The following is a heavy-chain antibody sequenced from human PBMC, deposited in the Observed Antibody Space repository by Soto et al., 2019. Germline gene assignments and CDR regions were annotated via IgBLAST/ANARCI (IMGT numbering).Heavy chain of an antibody. CDR1: GGSISSSNW. CDR2: IYHSGST. CDR3: ASVRGGYYYAMDV. J-gene: IGHJ6*02. D-gene: IGHD3-10*02. Sequence: QVQLQESGPGLVKPSGTLSLTCAVSGGSISSSNWWSWVRQPPGKGLEWIGEIYHSGSTNYNPSLTSRVTIPVDKAKNQFSLNLSSVTAADTAVYYCASVRGGYYYAMDVWGQGTTVTVSS. V-gene: IGHV4-4*02.